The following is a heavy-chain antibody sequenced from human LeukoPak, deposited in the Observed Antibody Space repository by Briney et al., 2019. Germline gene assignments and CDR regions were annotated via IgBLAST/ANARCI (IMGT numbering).Heavy chain of an antibody. CDR3: ARASPPVVVVPAGHPGGFDY. CDR2: IYYSGST. Sequence: SETLSLTCTVSGGSISSSSYYWGWIRQPPGKGLEWIGSIYYSGSTYYNPSLRSRVTISVDTSKNQFSLKLSSVTAADTAVYYCARASPPVVVVPAGHPGGFDYWGQGTLVTVSS. J-gene: IGHJ4*02. CDR1: GGSISSSSYY. D-gene: IGHD2-2*01. V-gene: IGHV4-39*07.